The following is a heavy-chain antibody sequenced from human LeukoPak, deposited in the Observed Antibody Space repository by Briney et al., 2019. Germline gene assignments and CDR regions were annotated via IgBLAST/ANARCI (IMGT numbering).Heavy chain of an antibody. CDR1: GYTFTSYY. J-gene: IGHJ6*02. CDR2: INPSGGST. Sequence: ASVKVSCKASGYTFTSYYMHWVRQAPGQGLEWMGIINPSGGSTSYAQKFQGRVTTTRDTSTSTVYMELSSLRSEDTAVYYCARDIAQWLVRSYYYYYGMDVWGQGTTVTVSS. CDR3: ARDIAQWLVRSYYYYYGMDV. D-gene: IGHD6-19*01. V-gene: IGHV1-46*01.